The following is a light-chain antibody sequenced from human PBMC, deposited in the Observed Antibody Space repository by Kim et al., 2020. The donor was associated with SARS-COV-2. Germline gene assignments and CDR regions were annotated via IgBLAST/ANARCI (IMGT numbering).Light chain of an antibody. V-gene: IGKV3-15*01. CDR3: QYYDFWGT. J-gene: IGKJ1*01. CDR1: QTIRDF. Sequence: VSAGESTTLSCRARQTIRDFVACYQQPPEQPPRLLFYAASTTATGLPARFSGSGSGAEFTLTISRLHSEYFAVYCCQYYDFWGTFGQGTKVDIK. CDR2: AAS.